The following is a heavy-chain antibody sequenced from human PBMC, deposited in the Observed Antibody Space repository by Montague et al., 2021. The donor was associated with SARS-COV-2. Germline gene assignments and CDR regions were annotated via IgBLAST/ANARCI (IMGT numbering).Heavy chain of an antibody. V-gene: IGHV3-53*01. CDR3: ARGGSGGSCYSPPCYFDY. D-gene: IGHD2-15*01. J-gene: IGHJ4*02. CDR2: IYSGGST. Sequence: SLRLSCAASGLIVSSNYMSWVRQAPGKGLEWVSVIYSGGSTYYADSVTGRFAISRDNSKNTLYLQMNTSSAEDTAVYYCARGGSGGSCYSPPCYFDYWGQGTLVTVSS. CDR1: GLIVSSNY.